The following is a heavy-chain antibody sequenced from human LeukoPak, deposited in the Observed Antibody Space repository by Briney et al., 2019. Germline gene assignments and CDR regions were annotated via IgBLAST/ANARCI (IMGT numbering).Heavy chain of an antibody. D-gene: IGHD3-3*01. CDR3: AKGLWSGYYGD. J-gene: IGHJ4*02. CDR2: ISWNSGSI. Sequence: GRSLRLSCAASGFTLDDYAMHWVRQAPGKGLEWVSGISWNSGSIGYADSVKGRFTISRDNAKNSLYLQMNSLRAEDTALYYCAKGLWSGYYGDWGQGTLVTVSS. CDR1: GFTLDDYA. V-gene: IGHV3-9*01.